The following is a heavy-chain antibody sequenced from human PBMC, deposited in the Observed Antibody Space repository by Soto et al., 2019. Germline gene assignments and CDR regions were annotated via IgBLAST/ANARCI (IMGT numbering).Heavy chain of an antibody. J-gene: IGHJ6*02. CDR2: ISPDNGNT. D-gene: IGHD5-12*01. CDR1: GYTFTIYG. CDR3: AIALGYSGYAGMDV. V-gene: IGHV1-18*01. Sequence: QVQLVQSGGEVKKPGASVKVSCKASGYTFTIYGINWVRQAPGQGLEWMGWISPDNGNTNYAQKLQGRVTMTTATSTSTAYMELRSMRSDATAVYYCAIALGYSGYAGMDVWGQGTPVTVSS.